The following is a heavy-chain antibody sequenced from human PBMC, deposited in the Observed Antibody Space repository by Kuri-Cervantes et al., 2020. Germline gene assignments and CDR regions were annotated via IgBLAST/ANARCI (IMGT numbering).Heavy chain of an antibody. V-gene: IGHV3-48*01. CDR1: GFTFSSYS. D-gene: IGHD2-15*01. CDR3: AKRYCSGGSLYSDY. Sequence: GGSLRLSCAASGFTFSSYSMNWVRQAPGKGLEWVSYISSSSSTIYYADSVTGRFTIPRDNSKNTLYLQMNIMRAEDTAVYYCAKRYCSGGSLYSDYWGQGTPVTVSS. CDR2: ISSSSSTI. J-gene: IGHJ4*02.